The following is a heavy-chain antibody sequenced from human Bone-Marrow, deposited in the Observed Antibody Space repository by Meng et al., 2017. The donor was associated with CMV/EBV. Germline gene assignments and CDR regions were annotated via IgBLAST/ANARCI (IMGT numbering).Heavy chain of an antibody. V-gene: IGHV3-30-3*01. D-gene: IGHD3-3*01. Sequence: GESLKISCAASGVNFAAYPINWVRQTPGKGLEWVAFISYDGNNKYYAHSVRGRFSVSRDNSKNTVFLQMDGLRVEDTAVYYCAIDMAIFGVKLYGMDVWGQGTSVTVSS. J-gene: IGHJ6*02. CDR2: ISYDGNNK. CDR1: GVNFAAYP. CDR3: AIDMAIFGVKLYGMDV.